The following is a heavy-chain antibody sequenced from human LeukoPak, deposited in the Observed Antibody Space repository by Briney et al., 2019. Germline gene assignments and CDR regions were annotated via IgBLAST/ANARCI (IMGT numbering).Heavy chain of an antibody. D-gene: IGHD1-26*01. Sequence: ASVKVSCKASGYTFTGYYMHWVRQAPGQGLEWMGWINPNSGGTNYAQKFQGRVTMTRDTSISTAYMELSRLRSDDTAVYYCARGGGGSYYDSGYYFDYWGQGTLVTVSS. J-gene: IGHJ4*02. CDR3: ARGGGGSYYDSGYYFDY. CDR2: INPNSGGT. V-gene: IGHV1-2*02. CDR1: GYTFTGYY.